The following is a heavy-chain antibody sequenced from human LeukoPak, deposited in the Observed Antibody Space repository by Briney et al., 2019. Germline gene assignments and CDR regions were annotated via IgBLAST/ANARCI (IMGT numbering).Heavy chain of an antibody. V-gene: IGHV4-34*01. CDR2: IDHSGST. CDR3: ARRANYYDSSSYDL. Sequence: PSETLSLTCAVYGGSFSGYYWSWIRQPPGKGLEWIGEIDHSGSTNYNPSLKSRVTISVDTSKNQFSLKLSSVTAADTAVYYCARRANYYDSSSYDLWGQGTLVTVSS. CDR1: GGSFSGYY. J-gene: IGHJ4*02. D-gene: IGHD3-22*01.